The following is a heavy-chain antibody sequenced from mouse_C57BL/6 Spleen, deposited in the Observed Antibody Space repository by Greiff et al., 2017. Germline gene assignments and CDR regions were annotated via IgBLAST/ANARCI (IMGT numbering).Heavy chain of an antibody. V-gene: IGHV5-17*01. J-gene: IGHJ4*01. CDR2: LSSGSSTI. D-gene: IGHD1-1*01. Sequence: EVKVVESGGGLVKPGGSLKLSCAASGFTFSDYGMHCPRQAPEKFLAWVAYLSSGSSTIYSADTVKGRFTISRDNAKNTLFLQMTSLRSEDTAMYYCARVVATGRYYYAMDYWGQGTSVTVSS. CDR1: GFTFSDYG. CDR3: ARVVATGRYYYAMDY.